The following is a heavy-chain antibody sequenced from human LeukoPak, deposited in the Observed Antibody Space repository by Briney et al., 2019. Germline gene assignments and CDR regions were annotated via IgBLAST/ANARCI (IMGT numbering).Heavy chain of an antibody. V-gene: IGHV4-34*01. D-gene: IGHD2-8*01. Sequence: SETLSLTCAVYGGSFSGYYWSWIRQPPGKGLEWIGEINHSGSTNYNPSLKSRVTISVDTSKNQFSLKLSSETAADTAVYYCARVRKDIVLMVYAAGWFDPWGQGTLVTVSS. CDR1: GGSFSGYY. J-gene: IGHJ5*02. CDR3: ARVRKDIVLMVYAAGWFDP. CDR2: INHSGST.